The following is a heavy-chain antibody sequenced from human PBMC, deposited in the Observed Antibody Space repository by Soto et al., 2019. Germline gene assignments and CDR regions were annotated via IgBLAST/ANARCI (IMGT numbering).Heavy chain of an antibody. J-gene: IGHJ2*01. D-gene: IGHD3-22*01. Sequence: QVQLVQSGAEVKKPGSSVKVSCKASGGTFSSYAISWVRQAPGQGHEWMGGIIPIFGTANYAQKFQGRVTITADESTSTAYMELSSLRSEDTAVYYCASHHYTMIVPHWYFDLWGRGTLVTVSS. V-gene: IGHV1-69*01. CDR2: IIPIFGTA. CDR1: GGTFSSYA. CDR3: ASHHYTMIVPHWYFDL.